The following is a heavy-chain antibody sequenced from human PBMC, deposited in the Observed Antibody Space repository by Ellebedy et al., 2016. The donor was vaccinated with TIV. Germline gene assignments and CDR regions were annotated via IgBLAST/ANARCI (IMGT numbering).Heavy chain of an antibody. CDR2: ISSSSSTI. D-gene: IGHD5-12*01. Sequence: GESLKISXAASGFTFSSYSMNWVRQAPGKGLEWVSYISSSSSTIYYADSVKGRFTISRDNAKNSLYLQMNSLRAEDTAVYYCARDRGYSGYDYYYYYYGMDVWGQGTTVTVSS. CDR1: GFTFSSYS. CDR3: ARDRGYSGYDYYYYYYGMDV. J-gene: IGHJ6*02. V-gene: IGHV3-48*04.